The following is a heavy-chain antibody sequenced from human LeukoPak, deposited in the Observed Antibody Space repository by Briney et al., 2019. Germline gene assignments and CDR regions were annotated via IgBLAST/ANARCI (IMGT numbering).Heavy chain of an antibody. V-gene: IGHV4-4*02. Sequence: SETLSLTCAVSGGSISSSNWWSWVRQPPGKGLEWIGEINHSGSTNYNPSLKSRVTISVDTSKKQFSLKLSSVTAADTAVYYCASGLLYCSGGSCYLSWFDPWGQGTLVTVSS. D-gene: IGHD2-15*01. J-gene: IGHJ5*02. CDR3: ASGLLYCSGGSCYLSWFDP. CDR2: INHSGST. CDR1: GGSISSSNW.